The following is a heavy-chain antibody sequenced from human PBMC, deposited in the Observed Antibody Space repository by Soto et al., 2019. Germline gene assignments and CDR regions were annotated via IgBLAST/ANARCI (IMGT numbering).Heavy chain of an antibody. V-gene: IGHV4-59*01. J-gene: IGHJ4*02. CDR3: ARYNAYAIDY. CDR1: GTSISSYY. Sequence: SETLSLTCTVSGTSISSYYWSWLRQPPGKGLEWIANIHYSGTTNYNPSLASRVTLSVDTSQNQFSLKMTSVTAADRAMYFCARYNAYAIDYWGRGTPVT. CDR2: IHYSGTT. D-gene: IGHD2-8*01.